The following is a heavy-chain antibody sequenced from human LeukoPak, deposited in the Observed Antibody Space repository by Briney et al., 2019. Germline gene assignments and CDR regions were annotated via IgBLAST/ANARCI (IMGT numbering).Heavy chain of an antibody. V-gene: IGHV3-53*01. CDR3: AKWHLAGYLAYFDY. Sequence: GGSLRLFCAASGFTVSNKYMTWVRQAPGKGLGWVSLIYSDGRTYYADSVKGRFTISRDNSKNTLYLQMNSLRAEDTAVYYCAKWHLAGYLAYFDYWGQGTLVTVSS. CDR2: IYSDGRT. CDR1: GFTVSNKY. J-gene: IGHJ4*02. D-gene: IGHD5-12*01.